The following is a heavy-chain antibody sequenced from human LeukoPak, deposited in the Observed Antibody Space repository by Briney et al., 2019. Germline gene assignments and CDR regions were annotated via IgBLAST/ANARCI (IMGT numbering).Heavy chain of an antibody. CDR1: GGSISSSSYY. D-gene: IGHD3-22*01. J-gene: IGHJ4*02. CDR2: IYYSGST. V-gene: IGHV4-39*07. CDR3: ARVDYYDSSDYYFDY. Sequence: PSETLSLTCTVSGGSISSSSYYWGWIRQPPGKGLEWIGSIYYSGSTYYNPSLKSRVTISVDTSKNQFSLKLSSVTAADTAVYYCARVDYYDSSDYYFDYWGQGTLVTVSS.